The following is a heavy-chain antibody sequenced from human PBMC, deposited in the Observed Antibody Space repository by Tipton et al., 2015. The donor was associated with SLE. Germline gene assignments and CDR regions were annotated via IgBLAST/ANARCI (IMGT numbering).Heavy chain of an antibody. CDR3: ARVWVARDYYYMDV. CDR2: INHSGST. Sequence: TLSLTCAVYGGSFSGYYWSWIRQPPGKGLEWIGEINHSGSTNYNPSLKSRVTISVDTSKNQFSLKLSSVIAADTAVYYCARVWVARDYYYMDVWGKGTTVTVSS. D-gene: IGHD5-12*01. CDR1: GGSFSGYY. V-gene: IGHV4-34*09. J-gene: IGHJ6*03.